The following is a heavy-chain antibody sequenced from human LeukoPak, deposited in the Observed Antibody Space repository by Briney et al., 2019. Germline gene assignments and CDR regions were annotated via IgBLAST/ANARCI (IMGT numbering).Heavy chain of an antibody. D-gene: IGHD6-13*01. CDR1: GFTFSSYE. CDR3: ARRIAAAATDDYYGMDV. Sequence: PGGSLRLSCAASGFTFSSYEMNWVRQAPGKGLEWVSYISSSGSTIYYADSVKGRFTISRDNAKNSLYLQMNSLRAEDTAVYYCARRIAAAATDDYYGMDVWGQGTTVTASS. V-gene: IGHV3-48*03. CDR2: ISSSGSTI. J-gene: IGHJ6*02.